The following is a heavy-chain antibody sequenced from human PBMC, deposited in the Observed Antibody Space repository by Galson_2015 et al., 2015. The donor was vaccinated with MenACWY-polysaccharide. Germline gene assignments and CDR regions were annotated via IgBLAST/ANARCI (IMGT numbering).Heavy chain of an antibody. CDR3: AKYKASWLSYFDY. D-gene: IGHD3-22*01. V-gene: IGHV3-30*18. CDR1: GFIFNNFG. CDR2: ISHDGGNQ. Sequence: SLRLSCAASGFIFNNFGMHWVRQAPGKGLEWVAVISHDGGNQYYADSVKGRFTISRDNSKNMLYLLMNSLRTEDTAVYYCAKYKASWLSYFDYWGQGALVTVSS. J-gene: IGHJ4*02.